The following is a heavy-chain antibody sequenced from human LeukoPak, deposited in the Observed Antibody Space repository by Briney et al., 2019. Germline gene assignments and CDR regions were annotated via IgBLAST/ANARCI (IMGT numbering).Heavy chain of an antibody. CDR1: GFTFSSYA. D-gene: IGHD2-2*01. CDR3: AKNCPTYCSSTSCYLCY. CDR2: ISGSGGST. J-gene: IGHJ4*02. V-gene: IGHV3-23*01. Sequence: GGSLRLSCAASGFTFSSYAMSWVRQAPGKGLEWVSAISGSGGSTYYADSVKGRFTISRDNSKNTLYLQMNSLRAVDTAVYYCAKNCPTYCSSTSCYLCYWGQGTLVTVSS.